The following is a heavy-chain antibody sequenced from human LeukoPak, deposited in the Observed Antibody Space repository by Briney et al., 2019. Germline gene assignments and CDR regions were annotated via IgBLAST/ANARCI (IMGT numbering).Heavy chain of an antibody. CDR3: ARHSSSLSYYYYGMDV. CDR2: IYPGDSDT. Sequence: XQMPGXXXXXMGXIYPGDSDTRYSPSFQGQVTISADKSISTAYLQWSSLKASDTAMYYCARHSSSLSYYYYGMDVWGQGTTVTVSS. D-gene: IGHD6-13*01. V-gene: IGHV5-51*01. J-gene: IGHJ6*02.